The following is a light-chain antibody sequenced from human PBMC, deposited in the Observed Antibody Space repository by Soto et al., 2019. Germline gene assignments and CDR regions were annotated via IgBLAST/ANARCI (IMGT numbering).Light chain of an antibody. CDR3: QQYDSYWT. J-gene: IGKJ1*01. CDR1: QRISTW. V-gene: IGKV1-5*01. CDR2: DAS. Sequence: DVQMAQSPSTLSACVGDGVTLTCRASQRISTWLAWYQQKPGKAPRLLISDASSWETGVPSRFSGSGSGTEFTLTISSLQPDDFAAYYCQQYDSYWTFGQGTKVDIK.